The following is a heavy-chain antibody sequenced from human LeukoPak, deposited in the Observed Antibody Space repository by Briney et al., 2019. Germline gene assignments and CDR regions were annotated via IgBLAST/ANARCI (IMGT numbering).Heavy chain of an antibody. V-gene: IGHV4-31*03. CDR2: IYYSGST. J-gene: IGHJ4*02. D-gene: IGHD3-10*01. CDR1: GGSISSDGYY. CDR3: ARDSGGVWDY. Sequence: SQTLSLTCTVSGGSISSDGYYWSWIRQHPGKGLEWIGYIYYSGSTYYNPSLKSRVTISVDTSKNQFSLKLSSVTAADAAVYYCARDSGGVWDYWGQGTLVTVSS.